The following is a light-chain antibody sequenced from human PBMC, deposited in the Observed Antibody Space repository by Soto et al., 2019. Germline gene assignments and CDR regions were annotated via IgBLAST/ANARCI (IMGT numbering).Light chain of an antibody. Sequence: QSVLTQPASVSGSPGQSITISCTGTSSDVGAYNYVSWYQQHPGKAPKLMIYDVTNRPSGVSNRFSGSKSGYTASLTISGLQAEDEADYYRSSYTTSSTYVFGTGTKVTVL. V-gene: IGLV2-14*03. CDR3: SSYTTSSTYV. CDR1: SSDVGAYNY. J-gene: IGLJ1*01. CDR2: DVT.